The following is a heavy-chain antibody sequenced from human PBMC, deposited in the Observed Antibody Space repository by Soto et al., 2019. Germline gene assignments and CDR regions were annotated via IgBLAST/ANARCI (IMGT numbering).Heavy chain of an antibody. CDR3: AREPRTAVGATGLFDY. J-gene: IGHJ4*02. Sequence: EVQLVESGGALVQPGGSLRLSCAASGFTFSIYSKNWVRQAPGKGLEWVSYLSSSSGTIHYAESVKGRFTISRDNAKNLLFLQMSSLRDEDTAVYYCAREPRTAVGATGLFDYWGQGTLVTVSS. D-gene: IGHD1-26*01. CDR1: GFTFSIYS. CDR2: LSSSSGTI. V-gene: IGHV3-48*02.